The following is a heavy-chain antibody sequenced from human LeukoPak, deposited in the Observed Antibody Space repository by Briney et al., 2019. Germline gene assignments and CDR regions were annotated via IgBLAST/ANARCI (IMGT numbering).Heavy chain of an antibody. D-gene: IGHD6-19*01. CDR3: ARGLTSGWYSPDFDY. CDR2: IYYSGSG. V-gene: IGHV4-59*08. J-gene: IGHJ4*02. CDR1: GGPINSYY. Sequence: SETLSLTCTVSGGPINSYYWTWIRQPPGKGLEWIGYIYYSGSGNYNPSLKSRVTMSVDPSKNQFSLNLSSVTAADTAVYYCARGLTSGWYSPDFDYWGQGTLVTVSS.